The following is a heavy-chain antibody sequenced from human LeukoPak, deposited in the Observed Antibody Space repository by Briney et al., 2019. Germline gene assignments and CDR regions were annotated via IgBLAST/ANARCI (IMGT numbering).Heavy chain of an antibody. J-gene: IGHJ4*02. V-gene: IGHV3-23*01. CDR1: GFIFNSYV. CDR2: ISGSAGDT. CDR3: ARGISYSSGWFYFDY. Sequence: GGSLRLSCAASGFIFNSYVMTWVRQAPGKGLEWVSGISGSAGDTYYADSVKGRFTISRDNSKNTLYLQMNSLRVEDTAVYHCARGISYSSGWFYFDYWARECWSPSPQ. D-gene: IGHD6-19*01.